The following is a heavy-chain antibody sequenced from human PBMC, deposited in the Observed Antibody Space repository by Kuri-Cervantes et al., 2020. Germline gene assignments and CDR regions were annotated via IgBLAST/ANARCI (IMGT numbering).Heavy chain of an antibody. V-gene: IGHV4-4*02. CDR2: IYHSGST. CDR1: GGSISSSNW. Sequence: SETLSLTCAVSGGSISSSNWWSWVRQPPGKGLEWIGEIYHSGSTNYNPSLKSRVTISVDTSKNQFSLKLSSVTAADTAVYYCAGVPAAIRAGGWFDPWGQGTLVTVSS. D-gene: IGHD2-2*01. J-gene: IGHJ5*02. CDR3: AGVPAAIRAGGWFDP.